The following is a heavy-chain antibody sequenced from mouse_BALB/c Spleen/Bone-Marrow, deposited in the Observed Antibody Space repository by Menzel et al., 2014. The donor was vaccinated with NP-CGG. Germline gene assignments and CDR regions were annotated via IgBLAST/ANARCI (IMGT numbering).Heavy chain of an antibody. Sequence: EVQLVESGGGLVQPGGSLKLSCATSGFTFSDYYMYWVRQTPEKRLEWVAYISNGGGSAYYPDTVKGRFTISRDNDKNTLYLQMSRLKSEDTAVYYCARHDYRYDAWFAYWGQGTLVTVSA. D-gene: IGHD2-14*01. CDR2: ISNGGGSA. V-gene: IGHV5-12*02. CDR3: ARHDYRYDAWFAY. J-gene: IGHJ3*01. CDR1: GFTFSDYY.